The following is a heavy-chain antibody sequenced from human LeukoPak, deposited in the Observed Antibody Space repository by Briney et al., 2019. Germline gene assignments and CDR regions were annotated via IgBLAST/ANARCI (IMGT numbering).Heavy chain of an antibody. CDR2: IYPGDCNT. CDR1: GYSFTSYW. D-gene: IGHD2-15*01. CDR3: ATGRYCSGGTCYSSLDF. J-gene: IGHJ4*02. V-gene: IGHV5-51*01. Sequence: GESLKISCKGSGYSFTSYWIGWVRQMPGKGLEWMGIIYPGDCNTRYSPSFQGQVTISVDKSISTAYLQWSSLKASDTAVYYCATGRYCSGGTCYSSLDFWGQGTLVTVSS.